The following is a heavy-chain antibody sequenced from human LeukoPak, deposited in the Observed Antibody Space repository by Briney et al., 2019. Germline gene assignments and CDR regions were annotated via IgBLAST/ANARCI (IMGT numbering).Heavy chain of an antibody. V-gene: IGHV3-21*01. CDR1: GFTFSSYS. J-gene: IGHJ4*02. D-gene: IGHD5-24*01. CDR3: ARGARRDGYALDY. CDR2: ISSSSSYI. Sequence: GGSLRLSCAASGFTFSSYSMNLVRQAPGKGLEWVSSISSSSSYIYYADSVKGRFTISRDNAKNSLYLQMNSLRAEDTAVYYCARGARRDGYALDYWGQGTLVTVSS.